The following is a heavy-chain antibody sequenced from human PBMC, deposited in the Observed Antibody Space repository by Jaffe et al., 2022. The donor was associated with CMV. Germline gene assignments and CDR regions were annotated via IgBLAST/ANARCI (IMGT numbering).Heavy chain of an antibody. D-gene: IGHD3-3*01. CDR3: ARGRVLRFLERAFDI. CDR1: GGSFSGYY. V-gene: IGHV4-34*01. Sequence: QVQLQQWGAGLLKPSETLSLTCAVYGGSFSGYYWSWIRQPPGKGLEWIGEINHSGSTNYNPSLKSRVTISVDTSKNQFSLKLSSVTAADTAVYYCARGRVLRFLERAFDIWGQGTMVTVSS. J-gene: IGHJ3*02. CDR2: INHSGST.